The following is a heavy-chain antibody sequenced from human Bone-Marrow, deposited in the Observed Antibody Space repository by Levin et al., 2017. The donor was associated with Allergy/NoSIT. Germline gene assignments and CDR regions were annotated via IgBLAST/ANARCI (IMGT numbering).Heavy chain of an antibody. V-gene: IGHV3-9*01. J-gene: IGHJ4*02. Sequence: SLKISCAASGFTFDDCAMHWVRQAPGKGLEWVAGISWNSRNIVYADSVRGRFTIPRDNSQNSLYLPIDSLRTEDKAFYYCAKDINENLVTGWSYFDYSGQGSLVTVSS. CDR1: GFTFDDCA. D-gene: IGHD6-19*01. CDR3: AKDINENLVTGWSYFDY. CDR2: ISWNSRNI.